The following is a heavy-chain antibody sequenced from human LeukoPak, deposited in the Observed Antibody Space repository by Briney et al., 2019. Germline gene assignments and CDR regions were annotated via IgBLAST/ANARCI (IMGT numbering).Heavy chain of an antibody. CDR3: ARGGRGEGTGTTRVAFDI. CDR2: INPSGGST. D-gene: IGHD1-1*01. Sequence: GASVRVSCKASGYTFSTYYMHWVRQAPGQGLEWMGTINPSGGSTRYAQKLQGRVTMTRDTSTSTVYMELSSLRSEDTAVYYCARGGRGEGTGTTRVAFDIWGQGTMVTVSS. V-gene: IGHV1-46*04. J-gene: IGHJ3*02. CDR1: GYTFSTYY.